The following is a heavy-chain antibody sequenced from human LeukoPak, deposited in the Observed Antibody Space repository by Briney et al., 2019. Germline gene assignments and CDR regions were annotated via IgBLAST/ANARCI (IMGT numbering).Heavy chain of an antibody. J-gene: IGHJ2*01. CDR2: LYSGDDT. CDR1: RFTVGTKY. V-gene: IGHV3-53*01. D-gene: IGHD3-22*01. Sequence: GGSLRLSCAASRFTVGTKYMNWVRQAPAEGLEGVLMLYSGDDTYYADPVRGRLITPSENFKNALYLLMMSPRAGDKAVYYWAGVGGHYHWYLDLWGRGTLVTVSS. CDR3: AGVGGHYHWYLDL.